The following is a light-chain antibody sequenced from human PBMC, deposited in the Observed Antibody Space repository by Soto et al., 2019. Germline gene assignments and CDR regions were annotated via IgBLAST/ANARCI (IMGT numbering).Light chain of an antibody. V-gene: IGLV2-14*01. Sequence: QSVLTQPSPRSWSPGQSITISRTGGRSEGGGYNYVSWYQQQPGKAPKFMIYDVSNRPSGVSNRFSGSKSGNTASLTISGLQAEDEADYYCCSYTTSNTRQIVFGTGTKVTVL. J-gene: IGLJ1*01. CDR2: DVS. CDR1: RSEGGGYNY. CDR3: CSYTTSNTRQIV.